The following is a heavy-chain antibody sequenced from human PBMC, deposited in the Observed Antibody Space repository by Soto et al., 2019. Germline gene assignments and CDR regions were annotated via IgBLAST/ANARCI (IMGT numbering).Heavy chain of an antibody. Sequence: GESLKISCKGSGYSFTSYWIGWVRQMPGKGLEWMGIIYPGDSDTRYSPSFQGQVTISADKSISTAYLQWSSLKASDTAMYYCARLYYYDSSEYYPLDYWGQGTLVTVSS. D-gene: IGHD3-22*01. CDR1: GYSFTSYW. CDR3: ARLYYYDSSEYYPLDY. J-gene: IGHJ4*02. V-gene: IGHV5-51*01. CDR2: IYPGDSDT.